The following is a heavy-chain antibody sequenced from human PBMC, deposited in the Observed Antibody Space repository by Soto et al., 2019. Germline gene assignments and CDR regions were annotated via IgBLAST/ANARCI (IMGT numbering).Heavy chain of an antibody. Sequence: PGGSLRLSCAASGFTFSSYAMHWVRQAPGKGLEWVAVISYDGSNKYYADSVKGRFTISRDNSKNTLYLQMSSLRAEDTAVYYCARDQAYGYPPFCLDVWGQGTTVTASS. CDR2: ISYDGSNK. CDR3: ARDQAYGYPPFCLDV. CDR1: GFTFSSYA. J-gene: IGHJ6*02. D-gene: IGHD4-17*01. V-gene: IGHV3-30-3*01.